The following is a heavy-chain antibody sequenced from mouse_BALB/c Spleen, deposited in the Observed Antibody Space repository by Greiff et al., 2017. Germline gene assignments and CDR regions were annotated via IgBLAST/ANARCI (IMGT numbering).Heavy chain of an antibody. D-gene: IGHD1-1*01. J-gene: IGHJ3*01. CDR1: GYTFTDYA. V-gene: IGHV1-67*01. CDR3: AYGSSYLFAY. Sequence: QVQLQQSGPELVRPGVSVKISCKGSGYTFTDYAMHWVKQSHAKSLEWIGVISTYSGNTNYNQKFKGKATMTVDKSSSTAYMELARLTSEDSAIYYCAYGSSYLFAYWGQGTLVTVSA. CDR2: ISTYSGNT.